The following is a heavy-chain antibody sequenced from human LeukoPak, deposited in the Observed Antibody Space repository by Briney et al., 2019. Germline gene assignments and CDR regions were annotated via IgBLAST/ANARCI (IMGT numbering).Heavy chain of an antibody. CDR3: AKGRSGGSWYVFHY. CDR1: GFTFSSDA. J-gene: IGHJ4*02. CDR2: ISVSGSST. V-gene: IGHV3-23*01. Sequence: GGSLRLSCAVSGFTFSSDAMSWVRQAPGQGQEWVSAISVSGSSTYYADSVNGRFTISRNNSENTLHLQMNSLRAENTAVYYGAKGRSGGSWYVFHYWGQGTLVTVSS. D-gene: IGHD6-13*01.